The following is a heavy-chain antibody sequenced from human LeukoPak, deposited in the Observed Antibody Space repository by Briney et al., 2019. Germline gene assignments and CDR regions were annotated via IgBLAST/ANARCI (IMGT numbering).Heavy chain of an antibody. CDR3: ARPIRYCTNGVCYGRGYFDL. Sequence: SETLSLTCAVYGGSFSGYYWSWIRQPPGKGLEWIGSIYYSGSTYYNPSLKSRVTISVDTSKNQSSLKLSSVTAADTAVYYCARPIRYCTNGVCYGRGYFDLWGRGTLVTVSS. CDR1: GGSFSGYY. J-gene: IGHJ2*01. V-gene: IGHV4-34*01. CDR2: IYYSGST. D-gene: IGHD2-8*01.